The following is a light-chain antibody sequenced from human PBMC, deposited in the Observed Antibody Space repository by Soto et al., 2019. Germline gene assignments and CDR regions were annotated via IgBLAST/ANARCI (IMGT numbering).Light chain of an antibody. CDR2: GAS. CDR3: QHTLKWPPT. J-gene: IGKJ1*01. CDR1: QPVSDK. Sequence: EIVMTQSPATLSVSPGVGATLSCWASQPVSDKLAWYQQKPGQAPRLLIYGASARALGIPARFSGSGSATEFTLTISSLQSEDFALYYCQHTLKWPPTFGQGTKVDIK. V-gene: IGKV3-15*01.